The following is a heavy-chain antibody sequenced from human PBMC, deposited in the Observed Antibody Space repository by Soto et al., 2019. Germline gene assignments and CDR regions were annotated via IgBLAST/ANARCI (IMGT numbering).Heavy chain of an antibody. V-gene: IGHV1-2*04. Sequence: ASVKVSCKASGYTFTGYYMHWVRQAPGQGLEWMGWINPNSGGTNYAQKFQGWVTMTRDTSISTAYMELSRLRSDDTAVYYCARGYYYDSSGPNFDYWGQGTLVTVS. J-gene: IGHJ4*02. CDR1: GYTFTGYY. D-gene: IGHD3-22*01. CDR2: INPNSGGT. CDR3: ARGYYYDSSGPNFDY.